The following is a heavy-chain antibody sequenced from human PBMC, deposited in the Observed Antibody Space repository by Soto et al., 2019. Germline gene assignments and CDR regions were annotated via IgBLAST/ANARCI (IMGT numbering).Heavy chain of an antibody. CDR2: ISGSGGST. J-gene: IGHJ6*02. CDR1: GFTFSSYA. V-gene: IGHV3-23*01. Sequence: PGGSLRLSCAASGFTFSSYAMSWVRQAPGKGLEWVSAISGSGGSTYYADSVKGRFTISRDNSKNTLYLQMNSLRAEDTAVYYCAKDQVGLWFGQSGGYYYGMDVWGQGTTVTVYS. D-gene: IGHD3-10*01. CDR3: AKDQVGLWFGQSGGYYYGMDV.